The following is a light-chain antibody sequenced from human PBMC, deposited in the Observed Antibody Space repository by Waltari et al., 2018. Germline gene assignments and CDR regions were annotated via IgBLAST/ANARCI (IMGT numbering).Light chain of an antibody. CDR3: SSYAGSHNLV. CDR1: SSEVDCYTY. Sequence: QSALSQPPYASGSPRQPVTISRTGTSSEVDCYTYVSWYQQHPGKAPNLMIYEGTKRPSGVPDRCSGSKSGNTASLTVSGLQAEDEADYYCSSYAGSHNLVFGGGTKLTVL. V-gene: IGLV2-8*01. J-gene: IGLJ3*02. CDR2: EGT.